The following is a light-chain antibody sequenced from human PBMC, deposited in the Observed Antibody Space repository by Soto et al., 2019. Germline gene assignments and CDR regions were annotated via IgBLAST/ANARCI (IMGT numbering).Light chain of an antibody. CDR1: SSNVGGYNY. CDR2: DVT. V-gene: IGLV2-11*01. Sequence: QSALTQPRSVSGSPGQSVTISCTGTSSNVGGYNYVSWYQQHPGKAPKLMISDVTNRPSGVPDRFSGSKSGNTASLTISGLQPEDEADYYCCSYAGTYIHYVFGSGTQRTVL. CDR3: CSYAGTYIHYV. J-gene: IGLJ7*01.